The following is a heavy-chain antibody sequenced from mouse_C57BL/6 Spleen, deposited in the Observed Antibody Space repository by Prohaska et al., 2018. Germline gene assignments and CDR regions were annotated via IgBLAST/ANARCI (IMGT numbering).Heavy chain of an antibody. V-gene: IGHV1-26*01. CDR3: ARGGITTVVATDWYFDV. CDR2: INPNNGGT. D-gene: IGHD1-1*01. Sequence: HGKSPEWIGDINPNNGGTSYNQKFKGKATLTVDKSSSTAYMELRSLTSEDSAVYYCARGGITTVVATDWYFDVWGTGTTVTVSS. J-gene: IGHJ1*03.